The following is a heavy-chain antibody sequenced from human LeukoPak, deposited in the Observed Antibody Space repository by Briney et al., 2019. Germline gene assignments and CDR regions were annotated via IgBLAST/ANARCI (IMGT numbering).Heavy chain of an antibody. CDR3: ATGTYYYDSSGYYPASFDY. V-gene: IGHV4-34*01. D-gene: IGHD3-22*01. CDR1: GGSFSGYY. J-gene: IGHJ4*02. CDR2: INHSGST. Sequence: SETLSLTCAVYGGSFSGYYWSWIRQPPGEGLEWIGEINHSGSTNYNPSLKSRVTISVDTSKNQFPLKLSSVTAADTAVYYCATGTYYYDSSGYYPASFDYWGQGTLVTVSS.